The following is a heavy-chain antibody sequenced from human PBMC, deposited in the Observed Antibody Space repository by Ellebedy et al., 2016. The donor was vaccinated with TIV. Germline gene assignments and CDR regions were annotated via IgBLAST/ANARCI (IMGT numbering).Heavy chain of an antibody. D-gene: IGHD3-10*01. J-gene: IGHJ6*02. CDR3: ARGRITVPRGLSGRDKYNYYGVDV. V-gene: IGHV4-4*02. CDR1: GGSISPDW. Sequence: SETLSLXXAVSGGSISPDWLSWVRQPPGMGLEWIGATSHSGTTNYNPSLKIRVTISVDTSKSQFSLKLTSMTAADTAVYYCARGRITVPRGLSGRDKYNYYGVDVWGQGTTVTVSS. CDR2: TSHSGTT.